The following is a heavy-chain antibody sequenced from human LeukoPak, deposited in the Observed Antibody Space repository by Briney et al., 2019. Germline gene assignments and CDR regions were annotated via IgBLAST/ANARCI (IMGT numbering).Heavy chain of an antibody. CDR2: IYTSGST. CDR3: ARVHTCSSTSCYTGRYYYYMDV. CDR1: GGSISSSSYY. V-gene: IGHV4-61*02. D-gene: IGHD2-2*02. J-gene: IGHJ6*03. Sequence: ETSETLSLTCTVSGGSISSSSYYWSWIRQPAGKGLEWIGRIYTSGSTNYNPSLKSRVTMSVDTSKNQFSLKLSSVTAADTAVYYCARVHTCSSTSCYTGRYYYYMDVWGKGTTVTVSS.